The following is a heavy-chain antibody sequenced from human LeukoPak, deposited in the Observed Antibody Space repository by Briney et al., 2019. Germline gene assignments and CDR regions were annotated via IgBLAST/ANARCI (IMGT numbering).Heavy chain of an antibody. Sequence: GGSLRLSCAASGFTFSSYSMNWVRQAPGKGLEWVSSISSSSSYIYYADSVKGRFTISRDNAKNSLYLQMNSLRAEDTAVYYCARIVVVVAATAFDIWGQGTMVTVSS. CDR2: ISSSSSYI. CDR1: GFTFSSYS. V-gene: IGHV3-21*01. CDR3: ARIVVVVAATAFDI. D-gene: IGHD2-15*01. J-gene: IGHJ3*02.